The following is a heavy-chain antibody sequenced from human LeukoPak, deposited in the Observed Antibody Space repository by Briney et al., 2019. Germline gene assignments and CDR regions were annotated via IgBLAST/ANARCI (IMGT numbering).Heavy chain of an antibody. CDR1: GYIFTDYA. V-gene: IGHV1-3*01. Sequence: ASVKVSCKASGYIFTDYAIHWLRQASGQRPEWMGWMNAGNGNTKYSQKFQGRVTLIRDTSAATAYMELSSLTHDDLAVYYCARGRGTSGSNRDFYYYYYTDVWGKGTTVTVSS. D-gene: IGHD2-15*01. CDR2: MNAGNGNT. CDR3: ARGRGTSGSNRDFYYYYYTDV. J-gene: IGHJ6*03.